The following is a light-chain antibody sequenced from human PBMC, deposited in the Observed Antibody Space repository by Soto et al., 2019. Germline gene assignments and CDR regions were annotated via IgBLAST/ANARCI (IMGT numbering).Light chain of an antibody. Sequence: EIVLTQSPATLSLSLGERATLSCRASQGVSSYLAWYQQKPGQAPRLLIYDASNRATGIPARFSGSGPGTDFTLTISSREPEDFAVYYCQQRSNWLTFGGGTKVEIK. V-gene: IGKV3D-11*01. CDR2: DAS. J-gene: IGKJ4*01. CDR3: QQRSNWLT. CDR1: QGVSSY.